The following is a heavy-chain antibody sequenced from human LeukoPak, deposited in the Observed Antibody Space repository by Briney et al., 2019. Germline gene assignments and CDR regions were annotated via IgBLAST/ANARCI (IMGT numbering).Heavy chain of an antibody. V-gene: IGHV4-34*01. Sequence: SETLSLTCAVYGGSFSGYYWSWIRQPPGRGLEWIGEINHSGSTNYNPSLKSRVTISVDTSKNQFSLKLRSVTAADTAVYYCARVRASGTYYYDSSGSGPLDYWGQGTLVTVSS. D-gene: IGHD3-22*01. J-gene: IGHJ4*02. CDR2: INHSGST. CDR3: ARVRASGTYYYDSSGSGPLDY. CDR1: GGSFSGYY.